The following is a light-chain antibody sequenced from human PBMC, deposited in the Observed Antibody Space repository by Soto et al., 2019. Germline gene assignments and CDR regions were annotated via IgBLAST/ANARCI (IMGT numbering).Light chain of an antibody. J-gene: IGKJ1*01. CDR1: QDISKD. V-gene: IGKV1-6*01. CDR3: LQDHDYPRT. CDR2: SAT. Sequence: AIPMTQSPTSLSASVGDRVIITCRASQDISKDLGWYQQKPGKAPKFLIYSATSTQSGVPSTFSGSGFSADFTLTISSLQPEDFATYYCLQDHDYPRTFGQGTKVEFK.